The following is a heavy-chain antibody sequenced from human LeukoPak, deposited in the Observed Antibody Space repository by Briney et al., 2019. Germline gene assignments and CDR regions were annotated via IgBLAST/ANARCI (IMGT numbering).Heavy chain of an antibody. CDR3: ASSTHTAGTTGNWFDP. Sequence: ASVTVSCKASGYTFTSYDINWVRQATGQGLEWMGWMNPNSGNTGYAQKFQGRVTMTRNTSISTAYMELSSLRSEDTAVYYCASSTHTAGTTGNWFDPWGQGTLVTVSS. J-gene: IGHJ5*02. D-gene: IGHD1-7*01. V-gene: IGHV1-8*01. CDR1: GYTFTSYD. CDR2: MNPNSGNT.